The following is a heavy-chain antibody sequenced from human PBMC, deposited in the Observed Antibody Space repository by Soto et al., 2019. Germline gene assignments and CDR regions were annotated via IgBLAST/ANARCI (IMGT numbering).Heavy chain of an antibody. Sequence: ASVKVSCKASGYTFTGYYMHWVRQAPGQGLEWMGWINPNSGGTNYAQKFQGRVTMTRDTSISTAYMELSRLRSDDTAVYHCARDIVVVPAAIRGTYYYYGMDVWGQGTRSPSP. V-gene: IGHV1-2*02. CDR2: INPNSGGT. CDR1: GYTFTGYY. CDR3: ARDIVVVPAAIRGTYYYYGMDV. D-gene: IGHD2-2*01. J-gene: IGHJ6*02.